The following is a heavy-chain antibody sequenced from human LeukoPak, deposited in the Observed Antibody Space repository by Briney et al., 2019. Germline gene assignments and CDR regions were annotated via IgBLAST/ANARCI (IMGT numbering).Heavy chain of an antibody. Sequence: QTGGSLRLSCAASGFTFSSYGMHWVRQAPGKGLEWVAAISYDGSNKHYADSVKGRFTISRDNSKNTLYLQMNSLRAEDTALYYCATGGPREWLRFYYWGQGTPVTVSS. CDR2: ISYDGSNK. CDR3: ATGGPREWLRFYY. CDR1: GFTFSSYG. D-gene: IGHD5-12*01. V-gene: IGHV3-30*03. J-gene: IGHJ4*02.